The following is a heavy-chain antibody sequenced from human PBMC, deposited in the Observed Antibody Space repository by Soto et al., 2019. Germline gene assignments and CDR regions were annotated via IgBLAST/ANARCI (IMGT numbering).Heavy chain of an antibody. V-gene: IGHV3-7*03. CDR2: IKQDGSEK. D-gene: IGHD2-2*01. CDR1: GFTFSSYW. J-gene: IGHJ6*03. CDR3: ARAAAYYYYYYDMDV. Sequence: GGSLRLSCAASGFTFSSYWMSWVRQAPGKGLEWVANIKQDGSEKYYVDSVKGRFTISRDNAKNSLYLQMNSLRAEDTAVYYCARAAAYYYYYYDMDVWGKGTTVTVSS.